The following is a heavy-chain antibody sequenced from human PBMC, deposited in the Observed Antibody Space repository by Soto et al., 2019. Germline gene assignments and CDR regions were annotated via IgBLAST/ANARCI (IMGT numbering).Heavy chain of an antibody. J-gene: IGHJ5*02. V-gene: IGHV4-34*01. Sequence: QVQLQQWGAGLLTPSETLSLTCAVYGGSFSGYYWSWIRQPPGKGLEWIGENNHSGSTNYNPSLKSRVTKPVATSKNQFSLKRRSVTAADKAVYYCAAAFMVRGVIPTNWFDPWGQGTLVTVSS. CDR1: GGSFSGYY. CDR3: AAAFMVRGVIPTNWFDP. D-gene: IGHD3-10*01. CDR2: NNHSGST.